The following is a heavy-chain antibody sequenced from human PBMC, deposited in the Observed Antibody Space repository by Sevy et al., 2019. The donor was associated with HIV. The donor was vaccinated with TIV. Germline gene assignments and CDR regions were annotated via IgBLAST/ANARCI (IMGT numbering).Heavy chain of an antibody. D-gene: IGHD6-13*01. V-gene: IGHV3-30*02. CDR2: IRYDGSNK. CDR1: GFTFSSYG. Sequence: GGSLRLSCAASGFTFSSYGMHWVRQAPGKGLEWVAFIRYDGSNKYYADSVKGRFTISRDNSKNTVYLQMNSLRDEDTAVYYCAKDQGYSSSWYAGYFQHWGQGTLVTVSS. CDR3: AKDQGYSSSWYAGYFQH. J-gene: IGHJ1*01.